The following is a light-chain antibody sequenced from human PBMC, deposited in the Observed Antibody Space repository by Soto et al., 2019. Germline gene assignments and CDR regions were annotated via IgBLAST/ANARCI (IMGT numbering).Light chain of an antibody. CDR3: SSYTSSNNYV. J-gene: IGLJ1*01. Sequence: QSALTQPASVSGSPGQSIAISCTGTSSDVGGYNYVSWYQQHPGKAPKLMIYDVSNRPSGVSNRFSGSKSGNTASLTISGLQAEDEADYYCSSYTSSNNYVFGTGTKVNVL. CDR2: DVS. V-gene: IGLV2-14*01. CDR1: SSDVGGYNY.